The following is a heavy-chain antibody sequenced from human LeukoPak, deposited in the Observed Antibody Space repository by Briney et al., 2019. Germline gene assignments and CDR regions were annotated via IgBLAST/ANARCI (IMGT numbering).Heavy chain of an antibody. CDR2: IYTSGST. Sequence: SETLSLTCTVSGGSISSYYWSWIRQPPGKGLEWIGYIYTSGSTNYTPSLKSRVTISVDTSKNQFSLKLSSVTAADTAVCYCARRVLNWFDPWGQGTLVTVSS. CDR1: GGSISSYY. CDR3: ARRVLNWFDP. V-gene: IGHV4-4*09. D-gene: IGHD2/OR15-2a*01. J-gene: IGHJ5*02.